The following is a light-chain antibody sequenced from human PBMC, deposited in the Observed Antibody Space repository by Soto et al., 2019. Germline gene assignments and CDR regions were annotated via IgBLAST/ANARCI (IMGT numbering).Light chain of an antibody. CDR2: GAS. J-gene: IGKJ1*01. CDR3: QQYDIWPPT. V-gene: IGKV3-15*01. CDR1: QSVSNN. Sequence: EIVLTQSPATLSVSPGERATLSCRASQSVSNNYLAWYQQKPGQTPRLLFNGASTRATGIPARFTGSGSGTEFILTISSLQSEDFAVYYCQQYDIWPPTFGQGTKVDIK.